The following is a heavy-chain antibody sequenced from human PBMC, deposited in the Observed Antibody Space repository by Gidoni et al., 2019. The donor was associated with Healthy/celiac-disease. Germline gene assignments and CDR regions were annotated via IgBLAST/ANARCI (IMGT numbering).Heavy chain of an antibody. J-gene: IGHJ6*02. CDR3: ARVGRGDYGDLRWAYYGMDV. Sequence: QVQLVQSGAEVKKPGASVKVSCKASGYTFTSYAMHWVRQAPGQRLEWMGWINAGNGNTKYSQKFQGRVTITRDTSASTAYMELSSLRSEDTAVYYCARVGRGDYGDLRWAYYGMDVWGQGTTVTVSS. D-gene: IGHD4-17*01. CDR1: GYTFTSYA. CDR2: INAGNGNT. V-gene: IGHV1-3*01.